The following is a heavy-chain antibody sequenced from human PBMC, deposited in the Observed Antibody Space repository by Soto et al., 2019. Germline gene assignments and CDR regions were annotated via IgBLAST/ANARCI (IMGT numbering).Heavy chain of an antibody. J-gene: IGHJ4*02. CDR3: ARFPRNYYDSSGYGLDY. CDR1: GFTVSRNY. V-gene: IGHV3-53*01. CDR2: IYSGGST. D-gene: IGHD3-22*01. Sequence: GGSLRLSCAASGFTVSRNYMSWVRQAPGTGLEWVSVIYSGGSTYYADSVKGRFTISRDNSKNTLYLQMNSLRAEDTAVYYCARFPRNYYDSSGYGLDYWGQGTLVTVSS.